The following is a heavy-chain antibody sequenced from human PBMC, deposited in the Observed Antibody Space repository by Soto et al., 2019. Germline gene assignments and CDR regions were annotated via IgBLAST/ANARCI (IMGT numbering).Heavy chain of an antibody. CDR1: NASITSSGYY. D-gene: IGHD1-26*01. V-gene: IGHV4-31*03. J-gene: IGHJ4*02. CDR3: ARMIGTYYVPDY. Sequence: QVQLQESGPRLVEASQTLSLTCTVSNASITSSGYYCSWVRQPPVQRLEWIGYIYHSGSSFYSPSLKSRLTMSVDTSTNQFSLTLRSVSAADTAVSHCARMIGTYYVPDYWGQGTLVTVS. CDR2: IYHSGSS.